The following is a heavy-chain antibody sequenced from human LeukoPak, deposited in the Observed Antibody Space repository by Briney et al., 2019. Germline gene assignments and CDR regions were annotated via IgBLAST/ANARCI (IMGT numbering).Heavy chain of an antibody. CDR1: GFTFSNAW. CDR3: ARGRYEFSAGMDV. V-gene: IGHV3-15*01. Sequence: GGSLRLSCAASGFTFSNAWMSWVRQAPGKGLEWVGRIKSKTDGGTTDYAAPVKGRFTISRDDSKNTLYLQMNSLKTEDTAVYYCARGRYEFSAGMDVWGQGTTVTVSS. J-gene: IGHJ6*02. CDR2: IKSKTDGGTT. D-gene: IGHD5-12*01.